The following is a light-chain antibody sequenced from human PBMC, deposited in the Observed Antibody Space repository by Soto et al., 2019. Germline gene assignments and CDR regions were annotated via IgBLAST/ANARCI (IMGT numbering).Light chain of an antibody. V-gene: IGKV3-15*01. J-gene: IGKJ2*01. Sequence: ETVMTQSPATLSVSPGEGATLSYRASQSVGSNLAWYQQRPGQAPRLLIYGASTRATGIPARFGGSGSGTEFTLTISGLQSEDFAVYYCQQYNNWPPHTFGQGTKLEIK. CDR3: QQYNNWPPHT. CDR1: QSVGSN. CDR2: GAS.